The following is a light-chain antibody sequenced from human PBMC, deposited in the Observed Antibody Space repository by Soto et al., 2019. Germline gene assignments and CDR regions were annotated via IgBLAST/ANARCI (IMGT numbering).Light chain of an antibody. CDR1: QGIDTS. Sequence: ILLTQSPSSLSASVGDRVTITCRASQGIDTSLAWYQQKPGKAPKLLIYAASNFQSGVPSRFSGSGSGTHFTLTISSLQPEDFATYYCQQSYSTPITFGQGTRLEIK. CDR3: QQSYSTPIT. V-gene: IGKV1-39*01. J-gene: IGKJ5*01. CDR2: AAS.